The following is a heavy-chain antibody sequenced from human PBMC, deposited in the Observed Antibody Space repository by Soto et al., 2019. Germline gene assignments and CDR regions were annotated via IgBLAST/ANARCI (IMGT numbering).Heavy chain of an antibody. J-gene: IGHJ3*02. Sequence: QVPLVQSGAEVKKPGASVKVSCKASAYTFTGYYIHWVRQAPGQGLEWMGWINPNSGGTNYAQNFQDRVTMTRDTSISTAYMELIRLRSDDTAVYYCARVRAPITMIVVLDAFDIWGQGTMVTVSS. D-gene: IGHD3-22*01. CDR3: ARVRAPITMIVVLDAFDI. V-gene: IGHV1-2*02. CDR2: INPNSGGT. CDR1: AYTFTGYY.